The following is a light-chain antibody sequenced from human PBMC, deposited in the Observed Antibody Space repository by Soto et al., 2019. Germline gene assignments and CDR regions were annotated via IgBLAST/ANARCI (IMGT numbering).Light chain of an antibody. J-gene: IGKJ3*01. CDR3: QKYHSAPFT. CDR2: AAS. Sequence: DIQMTQSPSSLSASVGDRVTITCRASQGISNYLAWYQQKPGKVPKVLIYAASTLQLGVPSPFSGSGSGTDFTLTSSSLQPEDVGTYYFQKYHSAPFTFGPGTKVDI. CDR1: QGISNY. V-gene: IGKV1-27*01.